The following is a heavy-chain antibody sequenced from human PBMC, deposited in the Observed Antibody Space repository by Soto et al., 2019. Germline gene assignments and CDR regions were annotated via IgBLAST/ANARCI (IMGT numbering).Heavy chain of an antibody. J-gene: IGHJ4*02. CDR3: ARDAPPADY. CDR2: IRAYNGNT. V-gene: IGHV1-18*01. CDR1: GYTFTSYG. Sequence: QVQLVQSGAEVKKPGASVKVSCKASGYTFTSYGIRWVRQAPGQGLEWMGWIRAYNGNTKYAQKLQGRVTMTTETSTSTAYMELRSQRSDDTAVYYCARDAPPADYWGQGTLVTVSS.